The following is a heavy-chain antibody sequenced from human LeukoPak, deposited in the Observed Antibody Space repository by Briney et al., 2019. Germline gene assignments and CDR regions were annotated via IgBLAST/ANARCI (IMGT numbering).Heavy chain of an antibody. D-gene: IGHD6-13*01. CDR2: INSSGSTI. J-gene: IGHJ4*02. V-gene: IGHV3-11*01. CDR1: AFTSSDYY. CDR3: ARGFHWCIAGKTSNYFDY. Sequence: GGSLRLSSAAAAFTSSDYYMSWIRPAPGRGLEWVSYINSSGSTIFYAYSGKGRFSISRDNAKYSMYLQMNSLRAEDTAVYYCARGFHWCIAGKTSNYFDYWCQGTLVTVSS.